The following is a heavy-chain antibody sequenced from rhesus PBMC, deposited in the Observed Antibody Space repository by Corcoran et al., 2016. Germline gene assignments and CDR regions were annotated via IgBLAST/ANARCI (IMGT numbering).Heavy chain of an antibody. CDR3: AKDRLYINYPYYFDY. CDR2: INSGGGNT. CDR1: GFTFSSYG. Sequence: EVQLVETGGGLVQPGGSLKLSCAASGFTFSSYGMSWVRQAPGKGLEWVSAINSGGGNTYYADSVKGRFTISRDNSKNTLSLQMSSLRAEDTAIYYCAKDRLYINYPYYFDYWGQGVLVTVSS. D-gene: IGHD4-23*01. V-gene: IGHV3S5*01. J-gene: IGHJ4*01.